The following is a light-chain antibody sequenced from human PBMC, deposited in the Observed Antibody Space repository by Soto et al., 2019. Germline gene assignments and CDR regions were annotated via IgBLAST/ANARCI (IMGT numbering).Light chain of an antibody. Sequence: DIQMTQSPSTLSASVGDRVTITCRASQNIDRWLAWYQQKPGRAPHLLIYEASTLESGVPSRFSGSGSGTESTLTIRARQPDDFATYYARHYYVYPIPSGEGTRREIK. CDR3: RHYYVYPIP. J-gene: IGKJ5*01. CDR2: EAS. V-gene: IGKV1-5*03. CDR1: QNIDRW.